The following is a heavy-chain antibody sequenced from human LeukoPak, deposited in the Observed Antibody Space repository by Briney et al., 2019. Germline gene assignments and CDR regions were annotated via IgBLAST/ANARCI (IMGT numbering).Heavy chain of an antibody. CDR3: AKQDCSGGSCPLDY. V-gene: IGHV3-30*19. Sequence: GGSLRLSCAASGFTFSSYGMHWVRQAPGKGLEWVAVISYDGSNKYYADSVKGRFTISRDNSKNTLYLQMNSLRAEDTAVYYCAKQDCSGGSCPLDYWGQGTLVTVSS. J-gene: IGHJ4*02. CDR1: GFTFSSYG. D-gene: IGHD2-15*01. CDR2: ISYDGSNK.